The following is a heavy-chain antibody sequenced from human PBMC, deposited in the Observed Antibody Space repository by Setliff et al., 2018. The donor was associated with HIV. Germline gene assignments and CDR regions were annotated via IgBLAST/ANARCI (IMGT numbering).Heavy chain of an antibody. CDR1: EFTFSKYR. CDR3: AKPANGG. V-gene: IGHV3-7*03. Sequence: GGSLRLSCAASEFTFSKYRMSWVRQAPGKGLEWVAYIKEDGSDKYYVDSVKGRFTISRDNAKKSLFLQMNSLRAEDTAVYYCAKPANGGWGQGTVVTVSS. CDR2: IKEDGSDK. J-gene: IGHJ3*01.